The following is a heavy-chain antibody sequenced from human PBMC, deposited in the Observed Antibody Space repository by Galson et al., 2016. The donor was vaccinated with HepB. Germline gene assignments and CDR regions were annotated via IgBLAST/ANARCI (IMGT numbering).Heavy chain of an antibody. CDR2: LSYDGLNE. J-gene: IGHJ4*02. Sequence: GLEWVATLSYDGLNEFYTDSVKARFPISRDVTRNTLYLQLNTLRPEDTAVYYCARDPDDTYGYYNTFVYWGQGTLVTVSS. D-gene: IGHD3-22*01. V-gene: IGHV3-30-3*01. CDR3: ARDPDDTYGYYNTFVY.